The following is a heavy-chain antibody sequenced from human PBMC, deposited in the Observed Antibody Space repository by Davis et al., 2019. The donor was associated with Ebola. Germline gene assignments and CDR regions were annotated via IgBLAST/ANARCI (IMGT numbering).Heavy chain of an antibody. D-gene: IGHD6-19*01. CDR1: GFTVSSNY. Sequence: GGSLRLSCAASGFTVSSNYMSWVRQAPGKGLEWVSVIYSGGSTYYADSVKGRFTISRDNSKNTLYLQMNSLRDEDTAVYYCARVAVAVDYYYYYYGMDVWGQGTTVTVSS. CDR3: ARVAVAVDYYYYYYGMDV. CDR2: IYSGGST. V-gene: IGHV3-66*01. J-gene: IGHJ6*02.